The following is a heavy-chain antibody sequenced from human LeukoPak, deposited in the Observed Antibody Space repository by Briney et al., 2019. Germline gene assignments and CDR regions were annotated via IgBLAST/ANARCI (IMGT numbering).Heavy chain of an antibody. D-gene: IGHD6-6*01. V-gene: IGHV3-30*02. CDR1: GFTFSSYG. CDR2: IRYDGSNK. Sequence: PGGSLRLSCAASGFTFSSYGMHWVRQAPGKGLEWVAFIRYDGSNKYYADSVKGRFTISRDNSKNTLYLQMNSLRAEDTAVYYCAKDSSSSVKYFDYWGQGTLVTVSS. CDR3: AKDSSSSVKYFDY. J-gene: IGHJ4*02.